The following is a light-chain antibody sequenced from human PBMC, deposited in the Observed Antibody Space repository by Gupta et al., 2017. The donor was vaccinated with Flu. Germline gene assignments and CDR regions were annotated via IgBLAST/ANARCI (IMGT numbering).Light chain of an antibody. J-gene: IGKJ1*01. CDR2: GAS. Sequence: EIVLTQSPGTLSLSPGERATLSCRASQSVSSSYLAWYQQKPGQAPRLLIYGASSRATGIPDRFSGSGSVTDFTLTISRLEPEDFAVYYCQQYGSSSSTWTFGQGTKVEIK. CDR1: QSVSSSY. V-gene: IGKV3-20*01. CDR3: QQYGSSSSTWT.